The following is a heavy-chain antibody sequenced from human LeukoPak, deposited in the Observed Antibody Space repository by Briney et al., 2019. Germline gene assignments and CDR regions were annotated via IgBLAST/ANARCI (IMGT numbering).Heavy chain of an antibody. CDR2: IQNDGSNE. CDR1: GFTFSSYG. Sequence: GGSLRLSCAASGFTFSSYGMHWVRQAPGKGLEWVAYIQNDGSNEQYADSVKGRFSISRDSSKNTLYLQMNSLRAEDTAVYYCAKDSGWSYYDYVWGSQNSDYWGQGTLVTVSS. V-gene: IGHV3-30*02. J-gene: IGHJ4*02. CDR3: AKDSGWSYYDYVWGSQNSDY. D-gene: IGHD3-16*01.